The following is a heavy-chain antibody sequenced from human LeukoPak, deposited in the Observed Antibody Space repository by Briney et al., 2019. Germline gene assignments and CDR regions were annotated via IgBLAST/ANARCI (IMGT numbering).Heavy chain of an antibody. CDR2: IYTGDSDT. D-gene: IGHD2-15*01. J-gene: IGHJ3*01. Sequence: GESLKTSRKGSGYHFTTYWIGRVRQMSGEGLGWMGIIYTGDSDTRYSPSFQGQITISADNSITTAYLQWSSLKASDTAMYYCARRGYCSGANCHSNAFDVWGQGTMVTVSS. CDR1: GYHFTTYW. V-gene: IGHV5-51*01. CDR3: ARRGYCSGANCHSNAFDV.